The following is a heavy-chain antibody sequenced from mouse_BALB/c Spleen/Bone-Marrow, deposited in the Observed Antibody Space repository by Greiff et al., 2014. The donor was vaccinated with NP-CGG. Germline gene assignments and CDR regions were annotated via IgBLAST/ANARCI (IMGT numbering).Heavy chain of an antibody. CDR1: GYTFTSYW. V-gene: IGHV1S22*01. CDR3: TRSGYVMDY. Sequence: GSELVRPGASVKLSCKASGYTFTSYWMHWVKQRPGQGLEWLGNIYPGTGSINYDEKFKSKATLTVDTSSSTAYMQLSSLTSEDSAVYYCTRSGYVMDYWGRGTSVTVSS. CDR2: IYPGTGSI. D-gene: IGHD3-1*01. J-gene: IGHJ4*01.